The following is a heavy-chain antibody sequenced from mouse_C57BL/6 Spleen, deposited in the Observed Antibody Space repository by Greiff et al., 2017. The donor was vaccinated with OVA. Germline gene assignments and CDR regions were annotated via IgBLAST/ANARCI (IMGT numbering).Heavy chain of an antibody. D-gene: IGHD2-1*01. CDR2: IDPSDSYT. CDR1: GYTLTSYW. V-gene: IGHV1-59*01. Sequence: QVQLQQPGAELVRPGTSVKLSCKASGYTLTSYWMHWVKQRPGQGLEWIGVIDPSDSYTNYNQKFKGKATLTVDTSSSTAYMQLSSLTSEDSAVYYCAKGYYGNYVGFAYWGQGTLVTVSA. J-gene: IGHJ3*01. CDR3: AKGYYGNYVGFAY.